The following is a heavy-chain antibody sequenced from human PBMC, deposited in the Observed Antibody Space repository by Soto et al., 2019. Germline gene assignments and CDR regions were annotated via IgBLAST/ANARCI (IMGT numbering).Heavy chain of an antibody. Sequence: GGSLRLSCAASGFTFSNYDMHWVRQAPGKGLEWVAVISYDGSNKYYADSVRGRFTISRDNSKNTLYLQMNSLRADDTAVYYCAKAAATYYCSGGYCYNYYFDSWGQGTLVTAPQ. CDR2: ISYDGSNK. V-gene: IGHV3-30*18. D-gene: IGHD2-15*01. CDR3: AKAAATYYCSGGYCYNYYFDS. CDR1: GFTFSNYD. J-gene: IGHJ4*02.